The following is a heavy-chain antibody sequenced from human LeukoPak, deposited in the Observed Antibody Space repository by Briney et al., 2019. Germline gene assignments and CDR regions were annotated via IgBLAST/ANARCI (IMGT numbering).Heavy chain of an antibody. CDR1: GFTFNGYA. CDR3: AKVYDFWSGSNTYYFDY. D-gene: IGHD3-3*01. CDR2: ISDSGDNT. V-gene: IGHV3-23*01. Sequence: GGSLRLSCAASGFTFNGYAMNWVRQAPGKGLEWVSAISDSGDNTYYADSVRGRFTISRDNSMNTLYLQMNTLRAEDTAVYYCAKVYDFWSGSNTYYFDYWGQGTLVTVSS. J-gene: IGHJ4*02.